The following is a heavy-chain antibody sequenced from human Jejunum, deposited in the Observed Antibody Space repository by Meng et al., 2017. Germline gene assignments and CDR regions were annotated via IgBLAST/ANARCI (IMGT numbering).Heavy chain of an antibody. J-gene: IGHJ3*02. D-gene: IGHD7-27*01. CDR2: IKHDGSDK. CDR3: ARDSLNWASELGTFDI. CDR1: GFTFYYYW. Sequence: GGSLRLSCAASGFTFYYYWMTWVCQAPGKGLEWVANIKHDGSDKYYVDSVKGRFTISRDNAKNSLYLQMNSLRADDTAMYYCARDSLNWASELGTFDIWGQGTMVTVSS. V-gene: IGHV3-7*01.